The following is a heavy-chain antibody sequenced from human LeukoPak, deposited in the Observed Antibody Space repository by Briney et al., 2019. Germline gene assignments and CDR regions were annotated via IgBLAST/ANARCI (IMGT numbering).Heavy chain of an antibody. CDR3: ERGGGPYRPLDY. Sequence: SGTLSLTCGVSGGSITSTNYWTWVRQPPGKGLEWIGEVNLQGITTYTPSLMGRVDISVDKSEHHISPQLTSVTAPDPAVYYFERGGGPYRPLDYSGQGTLVTVSS. J-gene: IGHJ4*02. CDR1: GGSITSTNY. CDR2: VNLQGIT. V-gene: IGHV4-4*02.